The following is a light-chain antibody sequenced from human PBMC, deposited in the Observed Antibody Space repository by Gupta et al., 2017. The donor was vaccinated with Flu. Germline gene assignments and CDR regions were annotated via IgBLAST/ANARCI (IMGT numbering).Light chain of an antibody. J-gene: IGLJ2*01. CDR1: SSDVGGYDD. V-gene: IGLV2-14*03. Sequence: QSALTRPASVSGSPGKSITISCTGLSSDVGGYDDVSWYKQHPGKVPKLMIYDVTNRPSRVSNRVSGSKSGDTSSLTMSGLQAEDDADYYSRAYITTTLEVAFGGGTKLTVL. CDR3: RAYITTTLEVA. CDR2: DVT.